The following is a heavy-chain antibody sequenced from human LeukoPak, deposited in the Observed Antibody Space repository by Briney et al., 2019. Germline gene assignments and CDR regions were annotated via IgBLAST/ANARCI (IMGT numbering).Heavy chain of an antibody. Sequence: SETLSLTCTVSGGSIRSSYYYWGWIRQPPGKGLEWIGSIYDSGSTYYNPSLKSRDTISVDTSKNQFSLKLSSVTAADTAIYYCARLVVGATVNNWFDPWGQGTLVTVSS. D-gene: IGHD1-26*01. CDR2: IYDSGST. V-gene: IGHV4-39*07. CDR1: GGSIRSSYYY. CDR3: ARLVVGATVNNWFDP. J-gene: IGHJ5*02.